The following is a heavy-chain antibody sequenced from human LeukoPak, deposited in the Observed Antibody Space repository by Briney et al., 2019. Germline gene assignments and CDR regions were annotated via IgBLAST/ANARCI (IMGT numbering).Heavy chain of an antibody. CDR2: INPNSGGT. Sequence: ASVKVSCKASGYTFTGHDMHWVRQAPGQGLEWMGWINPNSGGTNYAQKFQGSVTMTRDTPINTAYMELSRLKSDDTAVYYCTLFNHWGQGTLVTVSS. CDR3: TLFNH. CDR1: GYTFTGHD. V-gene: IGHV1-2*02. J-gene: IGHJ5*02.